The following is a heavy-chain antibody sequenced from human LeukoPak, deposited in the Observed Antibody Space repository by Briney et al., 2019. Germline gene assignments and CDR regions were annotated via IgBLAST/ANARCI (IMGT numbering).Heavy chain of an antibody. CDR1: GFTFSSYA. D-gene: IGHD6-13*01. V-gene: IGHV3-23*01. CDR2: ISGSGGST. J-gene: IGHJ4*02. Sequence: GGSLRLSCAASGFTFSSYAMSWVRQAPGKGLEWVSAISGSGGSTYYADSVKGRFTISRDNSKNTLYLQMNSLRAEDTAVYYCAKGAGYSSSLGGVNYFDYWGQGTLVTVSS. CDR3: AKGAGYSSSLGGVNYFDY.